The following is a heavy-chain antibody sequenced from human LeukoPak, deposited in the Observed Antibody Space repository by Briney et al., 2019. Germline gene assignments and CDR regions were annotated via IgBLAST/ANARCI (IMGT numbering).Heavy chain of an antibody. CDR3: ARETSRILLGNWFDP. D-gene: IGHD5-18*01. V-gene: IGHV1-18*01. Sequence: GASVKVSCKASGYTFTSYGISWVRQAPGQGLEWMGWISAYNGNTNYAQKLQGRVTMTTDTSTSTAYMELRSLRSDDTAVYYCARETSRILLGNWFDPWGQGTLVTVSS. J-gene: IGHJ5*02. CDR1: GYTFTSYG. CDR2: ISAYNGNT.